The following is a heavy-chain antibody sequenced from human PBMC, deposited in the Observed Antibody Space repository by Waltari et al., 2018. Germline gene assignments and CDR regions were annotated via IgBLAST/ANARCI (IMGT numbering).Heavy chain of an antibody. J-gene: IGHJ5*02. D-gene: IGHD2-21*01. V-gene: IGHV1-8*03. CDR3: ARAFCGGDCSWGHWFDP. Sequence: QVQLVQSGAEVKKPGASVKVSFKASGYTFTRYHLNWALQATGQGLEWMGWMNPNSGNTGYAQKFQGRVTITRNTSISTAYMELSSLRSEDTAVYYCARAFCGGDCSWGHWFDPWGQGTLVTVSS. CDR1: GYTFTRYH. CDR2: MNPNSGNT.